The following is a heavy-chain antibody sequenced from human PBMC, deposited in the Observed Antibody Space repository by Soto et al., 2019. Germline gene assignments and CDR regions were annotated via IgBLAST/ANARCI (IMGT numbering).Heavy chain of an antibody. Sequence: SETLSLTCIVSGGSIISYYWSWIRQPPGKGLEWIGYIYDSGSTSYNPSLKSRVTISVDTSKNQFSLKLSSVTAADTAVYYCARGGGYYDSIGYYPGDYWGQGTLVTVSS. D-gene: IGHD3-22*01. CDR3: ARGGGYYDSIGYYPGDY. V-gene: IGHV4-59*01. CDR1: GGSIISYY. CDR2: IYDSGST. J-gene: IGHJ4*02.